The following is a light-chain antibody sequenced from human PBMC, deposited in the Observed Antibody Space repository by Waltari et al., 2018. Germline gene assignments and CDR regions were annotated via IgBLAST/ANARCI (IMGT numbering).Light chain of an antibody. V-gene: IGKV1-5*03. Sequence: DIQLTQSPSTLSASFGDRVTITCRASQSLNNWLAWYQQRPGKPPKSLIFKASNLASGVPSRFSGSGSGTEFTLTISSLQPDDFATYYCQQYNSGTLTFGGGTKVEIK. CDR2: KAS. CDR1: QSLNNW. J-gene: IGKJ4*01. CDR3: QQYNSGTLT.